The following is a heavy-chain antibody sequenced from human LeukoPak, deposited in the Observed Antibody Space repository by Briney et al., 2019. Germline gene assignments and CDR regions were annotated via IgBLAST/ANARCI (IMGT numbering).Heavy chain of an antibody. CDR3: AKSAGYSYGPYNWFDP. D-gene: IGHD5-18*01. V-gene: IGHV3-23*01. CDR1: GFTFSSYA. J-gene: IGHJ5*02. Sequence: GGSLRLSCAASGFTFSSYAMSWVRQAPGKGLEWVSAISGSGGSTYYADSVKGRFTISRDNSKNTPYLQMNSLRAEDTAVYYCAKSAGYSYGPYNWFDPWGQGTLVTVSS. CDR2: ISGSGGST.